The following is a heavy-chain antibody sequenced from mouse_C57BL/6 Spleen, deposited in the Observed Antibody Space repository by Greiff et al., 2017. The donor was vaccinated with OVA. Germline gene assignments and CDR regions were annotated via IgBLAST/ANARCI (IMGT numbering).Heavy chain of an antibody. D-gene: IGHD1-1*01. CDR3: ARRNYGSSYEGFAY. Sequence: QVQLQQPGAELVKPGASVKLSCKASGYTFTSYWMHWVKQRPGQGLEWIGMIHPNSGSTNYNEKFKSKATLTVDKSSSTAYMQLSSLTSEDSAVYYCARRNYGSSYEGFAYWSQGTLVTVSA. CDR1: GYTFTSYW. V-gene: IGHV1-64*01. J-gene: IGHJ3*01. CDR2: IHPNSGST.